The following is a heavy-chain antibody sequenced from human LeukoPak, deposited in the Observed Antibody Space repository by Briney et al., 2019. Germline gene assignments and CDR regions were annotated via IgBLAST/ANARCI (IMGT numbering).Heavy chain of an antibody. D-gene: IGHD3-10*01. Sequence: ASVKLSCKASGYTFTGYFMNWVRQAPGQGLEWMAWITPNSGDRTYAEKVQGRFTMTRDTSNSTAYMELSSLRSDDTAVYYCAIAQYYYPHHYYVYWGQGTLVTVSS. J-gene: IGHJ4*02. CDR3: AIAQYYYPHHYYVY. CDR1: GYTFTGYF. CDR2: ITPNSGDR. V-gene: IGHV1-2*02.